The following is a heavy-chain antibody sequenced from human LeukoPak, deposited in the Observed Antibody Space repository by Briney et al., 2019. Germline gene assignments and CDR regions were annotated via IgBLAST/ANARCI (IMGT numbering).Heavy chain of an antibody. V-gene: IGHV3-53*01. CDR1: GFTVSSNY. J-gene: IGHJ4*02. D-gene: IGHD1-1*01. Sequence: GGSLRLSCAASGFTVSSNYMSWVRQAPGKGLEWVSVIYSGGSTYFADSVKGRFTIYRDNSKNTLYLQMNSLRAEDTAVYYCARGTWYYFDYWGQGTLVTVSS. CDR3: ARGTWYYFDY. CDR2: IYSGGST.